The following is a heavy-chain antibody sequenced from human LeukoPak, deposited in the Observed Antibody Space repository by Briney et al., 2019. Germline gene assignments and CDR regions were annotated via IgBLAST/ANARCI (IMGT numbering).Heavy chain of an antibody. CDR3: ARAADYYASGIFY. J-gene: IGHJ4*02. Sequence: QPGGSLRLSCVASGLTFSNYWMHWVRQAPGKGLVWVSRINTDGSTTTYADSVKGRFTISRDNAKNTLYLQMNSLRAEETAVYFCARAADYYASGIFYWGQGTLVTVSS. CDR1: GLTFSNYW. CDR2: INTDGSTT. D-gene: IGHD3-10*01. V-gene: IGHV3-74*01.